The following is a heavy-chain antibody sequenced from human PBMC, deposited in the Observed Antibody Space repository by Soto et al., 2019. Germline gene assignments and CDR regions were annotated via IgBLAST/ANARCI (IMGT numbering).Heavy chain of an antibody. V-gene: IGHV4-30-2*01. CDR3: VRDRPESQVFDY. CDR2: IYHFGTT. Sequence: PSETLSLTCTVSGDSISSGGYSWTWVRQPPGKGLEWIGYIYHFGTTYYNPALKSRVTISVDRSKNQFSLNLTSVTAADTAVYYCVRDRPESQVFDYWGQGTLVTVSS. CDR1: GDSISSGGYS. J-gene: IGHJ4*02.